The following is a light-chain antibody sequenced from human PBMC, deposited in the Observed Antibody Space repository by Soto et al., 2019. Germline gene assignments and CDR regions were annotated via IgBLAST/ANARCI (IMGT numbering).Light chain of an antibody. CDR1: QGINNY. CDR3: QQLKSYPIT. Sequence: DIQLTQSPSFLSASVGDRVTITCRASQGINNYLAWYQHKPGKAPNLLIYAAYTLQNGVPSRFSGSGSGTEFTLTITNLQPEDFATYHCQQLKSYPITFGPGTKVD. CDR2: AAY. J-gene: IGKJ3*01. V-gene: IGKV1-9*01.